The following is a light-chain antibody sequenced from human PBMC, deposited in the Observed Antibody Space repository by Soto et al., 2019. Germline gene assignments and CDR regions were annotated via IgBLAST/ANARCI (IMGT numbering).Light chain of an antibody. Sequence: QSALTQPASVSGSPGQSITISCAGTSSDIGGYNYVSWYQQHPGKAPKVMIYEVSHRSSGVSNRFSGSKSDNTASLTISGLQAEDEADYYCSSYTRSSTWVFGGGTKVTVL. V-gene: IGLV2-14*01. CDR2: EVS. CDR3: SSYTRSSTWV. CDR1: SSDIGGYNY. J-gene: IGLJ3*02.